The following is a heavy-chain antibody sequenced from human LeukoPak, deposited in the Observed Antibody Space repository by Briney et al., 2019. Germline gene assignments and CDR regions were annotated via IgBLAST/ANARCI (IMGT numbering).Heavy chain of an antibody. CDR3: AKDGGSSWPFDY. D-gene: IGHD6-13*01. Sequence: SGGSLRLSCAASGFTFSSYGMHWVRQAPGKGLEWVAVVSYDGSNKYYADSVKGRFTISRDNSKNTLYLQMNSLRAEDTAVYYCAKDGGSSWPFDYWGQGTLVTVSS. CDR2: VSYDGSNK. J-gene: IGHJ4*02. CDR1: GFTFSSYG. V-gene: IGHV3-30*18.